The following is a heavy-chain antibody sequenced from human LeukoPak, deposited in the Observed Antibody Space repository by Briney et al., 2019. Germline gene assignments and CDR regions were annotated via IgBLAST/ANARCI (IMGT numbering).Heavy chain of an antibody. Sequence: ASVKVSCKASGYTFSSYYMHWVRQAPGQGLEWMGWISTNTGNPTYAQGFTGRFVFSLDTSVSTAYLQISSLKAEDTAVYYCARVVVVPAAIGYYYYYGMDVWGQGTTVTVSS. J-gene: IGHJ6*02. CDR3: ARVVVVPAAIGYYYYYGMDV. CDR1: GYTFSSYY. D-gene: IGHD2-2*01. CDR2: ISTNTGNP. V-gene: IGHV7-4-1*02.